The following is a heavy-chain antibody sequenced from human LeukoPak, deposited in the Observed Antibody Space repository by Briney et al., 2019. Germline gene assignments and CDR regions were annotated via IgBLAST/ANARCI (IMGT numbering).Heavy chain of an antibody. CDR1: GYTFTSYA. J-gene: IGHJ4*02. CDR3: ARGAGFAEPLPEY. Sequence: GASVKVSCKASGYTFTSYAIQWVRQAPGQRLEWMGWINAGHGNKKYSQRFQGRVTITRDTSASTAYMELSRLRAEDTAVFYCARGAGFAEPLPEYWGQGTLVTVSS. CDR2: INAGHGNK. V-gene: IGHV1-3*01. D-gene: IGHD1-14*01.